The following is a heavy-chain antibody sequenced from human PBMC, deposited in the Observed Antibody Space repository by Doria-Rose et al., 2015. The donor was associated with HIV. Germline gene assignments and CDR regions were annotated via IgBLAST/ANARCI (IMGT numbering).Heavy chain of an antibody. V-gene: IGHV4-31*03. CDR3: ARMGSYRELDY. D-gene: IGHD3-3*01. CDR1: GASVSSRGYY. J-gene: IGHJ4*02. CDR2: TYYTGTN. Sequence: QVQLQQWGPGLVKPSETLSLTCSVSGASVSSRGYYWNWIRQVPGKGLESLGYTYYTGTNDYSPSLKSRLNMAVDTSKNQFSLKLSFVTVADTAVYYCARMGSYRELDYWGQGALVSVSA.